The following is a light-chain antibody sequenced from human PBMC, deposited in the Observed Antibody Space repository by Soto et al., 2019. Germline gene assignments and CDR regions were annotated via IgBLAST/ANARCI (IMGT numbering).Light chain of an antibody. CDR3: PHYNSYSEA. Sequence: IQMTQSPSTLAGSVGDRVTITCRASETISSWLAWYQQKPGKAPKLLIYKASTLKSGVPSRFSGSGSGTEFTLTISSLQPDDFATYYCPHYNSYSEAFGQGTKVDIK. CDR2: KAS. CDR1: ETISSW. J-gene: IGKJ1*01. V-gene: IGKV1-5*03.